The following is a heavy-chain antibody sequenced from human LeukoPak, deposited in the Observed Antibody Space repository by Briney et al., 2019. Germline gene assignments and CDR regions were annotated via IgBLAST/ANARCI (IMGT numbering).Heavy chain of an antibody. CDR2: IYYSGST. CDR3: ARDGEMATIENYFDY. J-gene: IGHJ4*02. D-gene: IGHD5-24*01. V-gene: IGHV4-59*12. Sequence: PSETPSLTCTVSGGSISNYYWSWIRQPPGKGLEWIGYIYYSGSTKYNPSLKSRVTVSVDTSKNQFSLKLSSVTAADTAVYYCARDGEMATIENYFDYWGQGTLVTVSS. CDR1: GGSISNYY.